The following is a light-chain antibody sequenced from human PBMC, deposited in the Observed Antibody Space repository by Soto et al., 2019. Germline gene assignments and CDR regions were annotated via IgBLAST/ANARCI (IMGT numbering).Light chain of an antibody. Sequence: DIQMTQSPSSLSASVGDRVTITCRASQSISSYLNWYQQKPGKAPKLLIYAASSLQSGVPSRFSGSGSVTDFTLTISSLQPEDFATYYCQQSYSTPRTFGQGTTVPIQ. V-gene: IGKV1-39*01. CDR3: QQSYSTPRT. J-gene: IGKJ1*01. CDR2: AAS. CDR1: QSISSY.